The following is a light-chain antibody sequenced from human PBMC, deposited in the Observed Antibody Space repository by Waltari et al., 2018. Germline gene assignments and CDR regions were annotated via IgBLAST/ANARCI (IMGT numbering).Light chain of an antibody. Sequence: EAVVPQYPGTLSLCPGERATHFCRASQSLSRSRLAWYEQKPGHAPRLLMYAASRRSTGSPDRFSGSGTGTDFSLTVSRVEPEDSAVYYCQQYGRSVMYTFGQGTKLEIQ. CDR2: AAS. CDR3: QQYGRSVMYT. CDR1: QSLSRSR. V-gene: IGKV3-20*01. J-gene: IGKJ2*01.